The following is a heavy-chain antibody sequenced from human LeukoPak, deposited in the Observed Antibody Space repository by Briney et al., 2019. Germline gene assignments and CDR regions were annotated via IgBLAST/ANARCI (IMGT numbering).Heavy chain of an antibody. CDR1: GGSFSGYY. CDR2: INHSGST. CDR3: ARRGPSGYCSSTSCSRRLGYFQH. Sequence: PSETLSLTCTVYGGSFSGYYWSWIRQPPGKGLEWVGEINHSGSTNYNPSLKSRVTISVDTSKNQFSLKLSSVTAADTAVYYCARRGPSGYCSSTSCSRRLGYFQHWGQGTLVTVSS. J-gene: IGHJ1*01. V-gene: IGHV4-34*01. D-gene: IGHD2-2*01.